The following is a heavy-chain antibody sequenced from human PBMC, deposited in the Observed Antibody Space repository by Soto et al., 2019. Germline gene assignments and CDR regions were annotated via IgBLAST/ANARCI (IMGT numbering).Heavy chain of an antibody. CDR1: GFTFSSYA. D-gene: IGHD3-3*01. J-gene: IGHJ4*02. CDR2: ISYDGSNK. Sequence: GGSLRLSCAASGFTFSSYAMHWVRQAPGKGLEWVAVISYDGSNKYYADSVKGRFTISRDNSKNTLYLQMNSLRAEDTAVYYCARDQEIGVVIVPYFDYWGQGTLVTVSS. V-gene: IGHV3-30-3*01. CDR3: ARDQEIGVVIVPYFDY.